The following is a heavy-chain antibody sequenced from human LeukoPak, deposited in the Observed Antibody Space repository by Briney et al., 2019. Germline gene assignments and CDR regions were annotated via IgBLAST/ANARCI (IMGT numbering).Heavy chain of an antibody. J-gene: IGHJ5*02. Sequence: SETLSLTCTVSGGSISSGSYYWSWIRQPAGKGLEWIGRIYNNESAKYNPSLKSRVTISVDTSKNQFSLKLSSVTAADTAVYYCARDLYGHYWIDPWGQGTLVTVSS. CDR3: ARDLYGHYWIDP. CDR2: IYNNESA. D-gene: IGHD3-10*01. V-gene: IGHV4-61*02. CDR1: GGSISSGSYY.